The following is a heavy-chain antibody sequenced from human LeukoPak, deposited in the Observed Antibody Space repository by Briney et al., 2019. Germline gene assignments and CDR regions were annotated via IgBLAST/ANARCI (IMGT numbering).Heavy chain of an antibody. CDR1: GFSFSSYA. CDR3: AKGTGSGSFLVDY. D-gene: IGHD3-10*01. Sequence: GGSLRLSCAASGFSFSSYAMHWGRQAPGKGLEWVAFMRHDGSKKYYADSGQDRFIISRDNSKNTLYLQMNDLRTEDTAVYFCAKGTGSGSFLVDYWGQGTLVTVSS. CDR2: MRHDGSKK. J-gene: IGHJ4*02. V-gene: IGHV3-30*02.